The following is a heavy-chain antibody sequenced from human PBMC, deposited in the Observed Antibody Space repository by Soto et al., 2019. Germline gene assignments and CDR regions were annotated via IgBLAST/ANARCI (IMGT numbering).Heavy chain of an antibody. Sequence: ASVKVSCKASGGTFSSYAISWVRQAPGQGLEWMGGIIPIFGTANYAQKFQGRVTITADESTSTAYMELSSLRSEDTAVYYCARDQRITSFGVLPGGAFDIWGQGTIFTVS. J-gene: IGHJ3*02. CDR1: GGTFSSYA. CDR2: IIPIFGTA. D-gene: IGHD3-3*01. CDR3: ARDQRITSFGVLPGGAFDI. V-gene: IGHV1-69*13.